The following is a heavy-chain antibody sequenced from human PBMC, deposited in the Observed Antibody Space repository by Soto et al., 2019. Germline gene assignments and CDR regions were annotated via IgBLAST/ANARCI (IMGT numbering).Heavy chain of an antibody. Sequence: PSETLSLTCTVSGGSISSSSYYWGWIRQPPGKGLEWIGSIYYSGSTYYNPSLKSRVTISVDTSKNQFSLKLSSVTAADTAVYYCTTDGDLFEYYDSSGYYYGYWGQGTLVTVSS. CDR1: GGSISSSSYY. CDR3: TTDGDLFEYYDSSGYYYGY. CDR2: IYYSGST. J-gene: IGHJ4*02. V-gene: IGHV4-39*03. D-gene: IGHD3-22*01.